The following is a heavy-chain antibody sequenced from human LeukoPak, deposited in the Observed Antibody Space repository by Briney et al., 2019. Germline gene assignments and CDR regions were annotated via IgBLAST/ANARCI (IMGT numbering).Heavy chain of an antibody. D-gene: IGHD1-20*01. CDR3: ARLSGNGYYSDY. V-gene: IGHV5-51*01. J-gene: IGHJ4*02. CDR1: GYSFSNFW. Sequence: HGESLQISCKGSGYSFSNFWIGWVRQMPGKGLEWMGIIYPGDSDTRYSPSFQGQVTISADKSISTAYLQWSSLKASDTAMYYCARLSGNGYYSDYWGQGTLVTVSS. CDR2: IYPGDSDT.